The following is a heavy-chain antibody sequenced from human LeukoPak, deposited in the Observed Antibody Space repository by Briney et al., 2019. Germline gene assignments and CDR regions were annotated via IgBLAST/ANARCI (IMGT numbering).Heavy chain of an antibody. Sequence: GGSLRLSCAASGFTFSSYAMSWVRQAPGKGLEWVSAISGSGGSTYYADSVKGRFTISRDNAKNTLYLQMNSLRAEDTAVYYCASLLLCFGCSSSSDSFDMWGQGTMVTVSS. CDR3: ASLLLCFGCSSSSDSFDM. J-gene: IGHJ3*02. V-gene: IGHV3-23*01. CDR1: GFTFSSYA. D-gene: IGHD6-6*01. CDR2: ISGSGGST.